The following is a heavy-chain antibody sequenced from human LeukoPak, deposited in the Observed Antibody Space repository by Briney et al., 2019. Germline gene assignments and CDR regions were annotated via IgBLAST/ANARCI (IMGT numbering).Heavy chain of an antibody. Sequence: PGGSLRPSCAASRFTFSDYGMQWVRQAPGKGLEWVAVVSYDGKKEIYAESVKGRFTISRDNSKNMLFLEMNSLRVEDTAVYYCARDSQGGGYYYFFATDVWGQGTTVTVSS. CDR3: ARDSQGGGYYYFFATDV. CDR2: VSYDGKKE. V-gene: IGHV3-30*03. D-gene: IGHD3-22*01. CDR1: RFTFSDYG. J-gene: IGHJ6*02.